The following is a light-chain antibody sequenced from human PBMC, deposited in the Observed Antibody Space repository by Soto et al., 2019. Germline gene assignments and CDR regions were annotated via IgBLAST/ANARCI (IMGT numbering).Light chain of an antibody. CDR3: QQRSTWPPIT. CDR2: DAS. CDR1: QSVSTS. V-gene: IGKV3-11*01. Sequence: EIVLTQSPATLSLSPGERATLSCRASQSVSTSLAWYQQKPGQAPRLLIYDASNRATGIPARFSGSGSGTDFPLTISSLEPEDFAVYYCQQRSTWPPITFGQGTRLEIK. J-gene: IGKJ5*01.